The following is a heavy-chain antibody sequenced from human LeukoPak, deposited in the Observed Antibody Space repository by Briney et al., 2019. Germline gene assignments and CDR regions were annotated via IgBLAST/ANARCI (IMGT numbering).Heavy chain of an antibody. CDR1: GGSFSGYY. V-gene: IGHV4-34*01. CDR2: INHSGST. Sequence: PSETLSLTCAVYGGSFSGYYRSWIRQPPGKGLERIGEINHSGSTNYNPSLKSRVTISVDTSKNQFSLKLSSVTAADTAVYYCARDRGDILTAIDYWGQGTLVTVSS. D-gene: IGHD3-9*01. CDR3: ARDRGDILTAIDY. J-gene: IGHJ4*02.